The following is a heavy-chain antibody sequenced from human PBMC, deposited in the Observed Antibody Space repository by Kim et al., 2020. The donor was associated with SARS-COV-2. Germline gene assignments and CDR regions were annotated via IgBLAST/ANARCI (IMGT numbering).Heavy chain of an antibody. D-gene: IGHD3-3*01. CDR3: AKVNDFWSGYPDY. CDR1: GFTFSSYG. CDR2: ISYDGSNK. J-gene: IGHJ4*02. V-gene: IGHV3-30*18. Sequence: GGSLRLSCAASGFTFSSYGMHWVRQAPGKGLEWVAVISYDGSNKYYADSVKGRFTISRDNSKNTLYLQMNSLRAEDTAVYYCAKVNDFWSGYPDYWGQGTLVTVSS.